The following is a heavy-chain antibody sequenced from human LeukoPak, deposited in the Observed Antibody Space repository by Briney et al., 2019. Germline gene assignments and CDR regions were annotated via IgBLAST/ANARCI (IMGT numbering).Heavy chain of an antibody. CDR2: ISSSSSYI. CDR3: ARDQVGGYSGYPWGLDYYYGMDV. J-gene: IGHJ6*02. Sequence: GGSLRLSCAASGFTFSSYSMNWVRQAPGKGLEWVSSISSSSSYIYYADSVKGRFTISRDNAKNSLYLQMNSLRAEDTAVYYCARDQVGGYSGYPWGLDYYYGMDVWGQGTTVTVSS. D-gene: IGHD5-12*01. CDR1: GFTFSSYS. V-gene: IGHV3-21*01.